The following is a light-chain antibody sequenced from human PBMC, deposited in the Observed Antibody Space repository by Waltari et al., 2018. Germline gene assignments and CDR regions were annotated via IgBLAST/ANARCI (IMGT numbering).Light chain of an antibody. CDR2: DAS. V-gene: IGKV1D-13*01. CDR3: QQFNNCPRT. J-gene: IGKJ3*01. Sequence: IQLTQSPSSLAASVGVRVTITCRASQGISSALAWYQQKPGKAPKLLIYDASNMESGIPARFSGSGSGTDFTLTISSLQPEDFATFYCQQFNNCPRTFGPGTKVDIK. CDR1: QGISSA.